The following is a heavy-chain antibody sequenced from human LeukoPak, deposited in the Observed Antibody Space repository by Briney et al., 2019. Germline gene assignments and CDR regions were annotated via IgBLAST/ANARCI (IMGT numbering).Heavy chain of an antibody. CDR1: GGSISSYY. J-gene: IGHJ4*02. CDR2: IYYSGST. D-gene: IGHD2-2*01. V-gene: IGHV4-59*01. CDR3: AGDRRTYCSSTSCYHPFDY. Sequence: PSETLSLTCTVSGGSISSYYWSWIRQPPGKELEWIGYIYYSGSTNYNPSLKSRVTISVDTSKNQFSLKLSSVTAADTAVYYCAGDRRTYCSSTSCYHPFDYWGQGTLVTVSS.